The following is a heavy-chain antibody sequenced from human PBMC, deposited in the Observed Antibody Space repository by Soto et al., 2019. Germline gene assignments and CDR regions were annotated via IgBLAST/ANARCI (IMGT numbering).Heavy chain of an antibody. V-gene: IGHV1-18*01. Sequence: QDQLVQSGAEVKKPGASVTVSCKASGYSFTNYGITWVRQAPGQGLEWMGWISGFNCNTHYAQKLQGRVTLTKHASTSTAYMELRSLRSDDTAVYYCARDRGVAPPVAGNTHYYYYMDVWGKGTTVTVSS. CDR1: GYSFTNYG. CDR3: ARDRGVAPPVAGNTHYYYYMDV. D-gene: IGHD6-19*01. CDR2: ISGFNCNT. J-gene: IGHJ6*03.